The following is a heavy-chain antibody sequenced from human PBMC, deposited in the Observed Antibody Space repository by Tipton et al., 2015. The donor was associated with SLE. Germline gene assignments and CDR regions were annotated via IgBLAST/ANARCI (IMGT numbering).Heavy chain of an antibody. CDR3: ARESIAAARPFDY. CDR1: GGSISSHY. V-gene: IGHV4-59*11. Sequence: TLSLTCTVSGGSISSHYWSWIRQPPGKGLEWIGYIYDSGSTNYNPSLKSRVTISVDTSKNQFSLNLSSVTAADTAVYYCARESIAAARPFDYWGQGTLVTVSS. CDR2: IYDSGST. J-gene: IGHJ4*02. D-gene: IGHD6-13*01.